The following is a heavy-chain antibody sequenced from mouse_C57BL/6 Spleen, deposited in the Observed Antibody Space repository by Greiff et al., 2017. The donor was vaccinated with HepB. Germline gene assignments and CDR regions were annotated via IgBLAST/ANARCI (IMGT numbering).Heavy chain of an antibody. CDR3: ARSSFYYDYDGWFAY. V-gene: IGHV5-17*01. CDR2: ISSGSSTI. J-gene: IGHJ3*01. Sequence: EVKLMESGGGLVKPGGSLKLSCAASGFTFSDYGMHWVRQAPEKGLEWVAYISSGSSTIYYADTVKGRFTISRDNAKNTLFLQMTSLRSEDTAMYYCARSSFYYDYDGWFAYWGQGTLVTVSA. CDR1: GFTFSDYG. D-gene: IGHD2-4*01.